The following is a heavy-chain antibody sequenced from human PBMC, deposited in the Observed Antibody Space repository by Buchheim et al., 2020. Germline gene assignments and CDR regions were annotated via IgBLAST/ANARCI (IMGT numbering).Heavy chain of an antibody. D-gene: IGHD2/OR15-2a*01. V-gene: IGHV3-11*01. Sequence: QVQLVESGGGLVKPGGSLRLSCAVSGFTFSDYYMSWIRHSPRRGLEWISYINIIGNTMEYADSVKGRFTISRDNAQNSLHLQMNNVQDDDTAVYYCAASCNERRPLTYWGKGTL. J-gene: IGHJ4*02. CDR2: INIIGNTM. CDR3: AASCNERRPLTY. CDR1: GFTFSDYY.